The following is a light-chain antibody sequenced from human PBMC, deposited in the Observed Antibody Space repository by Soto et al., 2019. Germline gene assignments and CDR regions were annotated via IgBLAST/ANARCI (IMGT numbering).Light chain of an antibody. CDR2: GAS. CDR3: QQYNNWPLT. Sequence: EIVMTQSPATLSVSPCERATLSCRASQSVSTNLPWYQQKPGQAPRLLIYGASTRATDIPARFSGSGSGTEFTLTISSLQSEDFAVYYCQQYNNWPLTFGGGTKVDI. CDR1: QSVSTN. V-gene: IGKV3-15*01. J-gene: IGKJ4*01.